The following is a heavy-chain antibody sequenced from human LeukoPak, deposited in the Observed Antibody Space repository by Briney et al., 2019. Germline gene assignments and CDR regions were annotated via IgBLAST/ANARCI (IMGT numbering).Heavy chain of an antibody. CDR1: GFTFSSYA. CDR3: ARDQPGNYDILTGYWPLLYYYYGMDV. Sequence: GGSLRLSCAASGFTFSSYAMHWVRQAPGKGLEYVSAISSNGGSTYYANSVKGRFTISRDNSKNTLYLQMGSLRSEDTAVYYCARDQPGNYDILTGYWPLLYYYYGMDVWGQGTTVTVSS. CDR2: ISSNGGST. V-gene: IGHV3-64*01. D-gene: IGHD3-9*01. J-gene: IGHJ6*02.